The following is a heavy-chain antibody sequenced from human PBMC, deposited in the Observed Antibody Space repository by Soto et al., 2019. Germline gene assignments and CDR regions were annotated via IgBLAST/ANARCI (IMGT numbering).Heavy chain of an antibody. CDR2: ISGSGDST. CDR1: GFTFNSYG. Sequence: PGGSLRLSCAASGFTFNSYGIHWVRQAPGKGLEWVSVISGSGDSTYYADSVKGRFTISRDNSKNTLYLQMNSLRAEDTAVYYCARRGPGTYFDYWGQGTLVTVSS. V-gene: IGHV3-23*01. D-gene: IGHD6-13*01. J-gene: IGHJ4*02. CDR3: ARRGPGTYFDY.